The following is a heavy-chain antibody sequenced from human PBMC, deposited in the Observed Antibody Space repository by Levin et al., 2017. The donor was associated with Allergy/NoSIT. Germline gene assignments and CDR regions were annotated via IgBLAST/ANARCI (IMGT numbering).Heavy chain of an antibody. CDR3: AREGDYGDFGY. J-gene: IGHJ4*02. CDR1: GGTFSSYA. D-gene: IGHD4-17*01. Sequence: KISCKASGGTFSSYAISWVRQAPGQGLEWMGGIIPIFGTANYAQKFQGRVTITADKSTSTAYMELSSLRSEDTAVYYCAREGDYGDFGYWGQGTLVTVSS. CDR2: IIPIFGTA. V-gene: IGHV1-69*06.